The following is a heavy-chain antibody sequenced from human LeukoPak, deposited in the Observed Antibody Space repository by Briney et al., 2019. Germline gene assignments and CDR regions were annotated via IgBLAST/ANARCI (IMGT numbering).Heavy chain of an antibody. D-gene: IGHD1-14*01. V-gene: IGHV4-39*07. CDR2: IYYTGSN. Sequence: SETLSLACTVSGDSISSSRNYWAWIRQPPGKGLEWIGSIYYTGSNYNNPSLKGRVTISVDTSKNQFSVTLTSVTAADTAVYYCARGGSITYYYYYMDVWGKGTTVTVSS. CDR3: ARGGSITYYYYYMDV. CDR1: GDSISSSRNY. J-gene: IGHJ6*03.